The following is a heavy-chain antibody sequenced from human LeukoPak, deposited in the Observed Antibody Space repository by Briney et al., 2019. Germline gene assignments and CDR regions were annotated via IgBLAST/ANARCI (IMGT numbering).Heavy chain of an antibody. D-gene: IGHD3/OR15-3a*01. CDR2: IRGSGGGT. CDR3: AKGRALWTYDFDS. J-gene: IGHJ4*02. Sequence: GGSLRLSCAASGFTFSNYGMSWVRQAPGKGLEWVSVIRGSGGGTYYADSVKGRFTISRDLSKDTLFLEMHNLRAEDTAVYYCAKGRALWTYDFDSWGQGTLVTVS. V-gene: IGHV3-23*01. CDR1: GFTFSNYG.